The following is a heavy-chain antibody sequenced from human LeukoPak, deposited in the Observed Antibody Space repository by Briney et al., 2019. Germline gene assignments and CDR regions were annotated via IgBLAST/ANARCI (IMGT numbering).Heavy chain of an antibody. CDR1: GFTFSNYW. J-gene: IGHJ4*02. D-gene: IGHD1-26*01. CDR3: AHSGSYFDY. Sequence: GGSLRLSCAASGFTFSNYWMSWGRQAPGKGLEWVANIKQDGSEIHYVDSVKGRFTISRDNAKNSLYPQMNSLRAEDTAVYFCAHSGSYFDYWGQGTLVTVSS. V-gene: IGHV3-7*01. CDR2: IKQDGSEI.